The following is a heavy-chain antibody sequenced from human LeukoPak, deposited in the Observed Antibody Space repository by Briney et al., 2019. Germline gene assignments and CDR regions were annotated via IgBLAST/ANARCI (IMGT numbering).Heavy chain of an antibody. CDR1: GGSFSGYY. V-gene: IGHV4-34*01. J-gene: IGHJ4*02. D-gene: IGHD3-10*01. CDR3: ARAGGFGHD. Sequence: SETLSLTCAVYGGSFSGYYWSWIRQPPGKGLEWIGEINHSGSTNYNPSLKSRVTISVDTSKNQFSPKLSSVTAADTAVYYCARAGGFGHDWGQGTLVTVSS. CDR2: INHSGST.